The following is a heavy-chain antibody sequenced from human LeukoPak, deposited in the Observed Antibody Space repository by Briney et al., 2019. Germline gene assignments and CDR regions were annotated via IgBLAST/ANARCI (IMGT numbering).Heavy chain of an antibody. Sequence: SETLSLTCTVSGGSISSSSYYWGWISQPPGKGLEWIGSIYYSGSTYYNPSLKSRVTISVDTSKNQFSLKLSSVTAADTAVYYCARDEDYDSTPFDYWGQGTLVTVSS. CDR2: IYYSGST. D-gene: IGHD3-22*01. V-gene: IGHV4-39*07. CDR3: ARDEDYDSTPFDY. J-gene: IGHJ4*02. CDR1: GGSISSSSYY.